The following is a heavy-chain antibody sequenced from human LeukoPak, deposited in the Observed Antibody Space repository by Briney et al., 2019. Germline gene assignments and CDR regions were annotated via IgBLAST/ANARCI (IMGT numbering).Heavy chain of an antibody. CDR1: GGSFSGYY. Sequence: SETLSLTCAVYGGSFSGYYWSWVRQPPEKGLEWIGEINHSGSTNYNPSLKSRVTISVDTSKNQFSLELTSVTAADTAVYYCARRYYDSSGHDYWGQGTLVTVSS. V-gene: IGHV4-34*01. CDR2: INHSGST. CDR3: ARRYYDSSGHDY. J-gene: IGHJ4*02. D-gene: IGHD3-22*01.